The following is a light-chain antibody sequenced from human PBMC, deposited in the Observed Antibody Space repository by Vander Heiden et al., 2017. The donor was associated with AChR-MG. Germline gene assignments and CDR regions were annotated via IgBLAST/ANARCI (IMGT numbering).Light chain of an antibody. Sequence: ELVWTQSPGTLSLSPGERATLSCRASQSVSSSYLAWYQQKPGQAPRLLIYGASSRATGIPDRFGGSGSGTDFTLTISILDPEDFAVYYCQHYGCSPPYTFGQGTKLEIK. J-gene: IGKJ2*01. CDR2: GAS. V-gene: IGKV3-20*01. CDR1: QSVSSSY. CDR3: QHYGCSPPYT.